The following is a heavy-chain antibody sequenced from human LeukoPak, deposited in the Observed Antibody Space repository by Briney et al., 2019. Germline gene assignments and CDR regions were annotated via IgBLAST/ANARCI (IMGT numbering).Heavy chain of an antibody. CDR3: AKARRAIVGATTPFDY. D-gene: IGHD1-26*01. CDR2: ISGSGGST. CDR1: GFTFSSYA. J-gene: IGHJ4*02. V-gene: IGHV3-23*01. Sequence: GGSLRLSCAASGFTFSSYAMSWVRQAPGKGLEWVSAISGSGGSTYYADSVKGRFTISRDNSKNTLYLQMNSLRAEDTAVYYCAKARRAIVGATTPFDYWGQGTLVTVSS.